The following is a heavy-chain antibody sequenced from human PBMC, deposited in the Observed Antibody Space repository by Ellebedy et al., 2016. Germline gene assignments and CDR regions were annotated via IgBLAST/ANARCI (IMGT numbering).Heavy chain of an antibody. CDR1: GLNFNTFF. V-gene: IGHV3-23*01. Sequence: GGSLRLXXTASGLNFNTFFMSWVRQAPGRGLEWISTISAGSDTTRFADSVKGRFSISRDNSRNTVYLRLNNLRAADTAVYYCAKDRDDAGDFVFDSWGQGTLVTVSS. CDR3: AKDRDDAGDFVFDS. D-gene: IGHD4-17*01. J-gene: IGHJ4*02. CDR2: ISAGSDTT.